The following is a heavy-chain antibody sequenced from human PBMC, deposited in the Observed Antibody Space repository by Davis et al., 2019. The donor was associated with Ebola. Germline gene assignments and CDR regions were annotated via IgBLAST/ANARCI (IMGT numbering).Heavy chain of an antibody. CDR2: INHSGST. V-gene: IGHV4-34*01. CDR3: ARSDFWSGYSR. J-gene: IGHJ4*02. CDR1: GGSISGYY. D-gene: IGHD3-3*01. Sequence: MPSETLSLTCTVSGGSISGYYWSWIRQPPGKGLEWIGEINHSGSTNYNPSLKSRVTISVDTSKNQFSLKLSSVTAADTAVYYCARSDFWSGYSRWGQGTLVTVSS.